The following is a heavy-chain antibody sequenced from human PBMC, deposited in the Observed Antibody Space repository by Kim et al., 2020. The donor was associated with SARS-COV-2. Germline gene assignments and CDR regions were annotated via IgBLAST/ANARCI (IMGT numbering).Heavy chain of an antibody. CDR3: ARRDRIAAAGTGYYYGMDV. Sequence: GRFTISRDNAKTTLYLQMNSRRAEDTAVYYCARRDRIAAAGTGYYYGMDVWGQGTTVTVSS. J-gene: IGHJ6*02. V-gene: IGHV3-30*07. D-gene: IGHD6-13*01.